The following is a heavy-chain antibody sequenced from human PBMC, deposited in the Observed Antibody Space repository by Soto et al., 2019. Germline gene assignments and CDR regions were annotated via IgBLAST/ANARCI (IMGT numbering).Heavy chain of an antibody. CDR2: IYWNDDK. D-gene: IGHD5-12*01. V-gene: IGHV2-5*01. CDR1: GFSLSTSGVG. CDR3: AHTRYRGYFAEYFQH. J-gene: IGHJ1*01. Sequence: QITLKESGPTLVNPTQTLTLTCTFSGFSLSTSGVGVGWIRQPPGKALEWLALIYWNDDKRYSPSLKSRLTITKDTSKIHVVLTMTKMDPVDTATYYCAHTRYRGYFAEYFQHWGQGTLVTVSS.